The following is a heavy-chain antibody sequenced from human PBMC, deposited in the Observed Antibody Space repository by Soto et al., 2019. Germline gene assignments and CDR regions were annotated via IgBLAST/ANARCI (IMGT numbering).Heavy chain of an antibody. Sequence: PGGSLILSWSAAGFTFSSYWVHWVRQAPGEGLVWVSRINNDGSSTTYADSVRGRFTISRDNAKNTPYLQMNSLRTEDTAVYYCAGAYAPGRWGQGTLVTVSS. V-gene: IGHV3-74*01. CDR3: AGAYAPGR. CDR2: INNDGSST. D-gene: IGHD2-2*01. CDR1: GFTFSSYW. J-gene: IGHJ4*02.